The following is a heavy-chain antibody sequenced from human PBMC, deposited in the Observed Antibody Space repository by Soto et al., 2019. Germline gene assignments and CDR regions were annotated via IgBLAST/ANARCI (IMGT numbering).Heavy chain of an antibody. CDR2: ISYDGSNK. CDR3: ARDSGIAVAGTGGYFDY. D-gene: IGHD6-19*01. J-gene: IGHJ4*02. CDR1: GFTFRSYA. Sequence: QVQLVESGGGVVQPGRSLRLPCAASGFTFRSYAMHWVRQAPGKGLEWVALISYDGSNKYYADSVKGRFTISRDNSKNPLYLQMNRLRAEDTAVYYCARDSGIAVAGTGGYFDYWGQGTLVTVSS. V-gene: IGHV3-30-3*01.